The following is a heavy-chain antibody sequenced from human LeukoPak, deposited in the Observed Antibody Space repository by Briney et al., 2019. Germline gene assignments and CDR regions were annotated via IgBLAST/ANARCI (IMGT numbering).Heavy chain of an antibody. Sequence: SGPTLVKPTETLKLTCTFSGFSLSISGVGVGWIRQPPGEALEWLAHIYWDDDKRYSPSLKTRLTITKDTSKNQVVLTMTNMDPVDTATYYCARRLAYGDYFDYWGQGTLVTVSS. D-gene: IGHD4-17*01. CDR1: GFSLSISGVG. CDR3: ARRLAYGDYFDY. V-gene: IGHV2-5*02. CDR2: IYWDDDK. J-gene: IGHJ4*01.